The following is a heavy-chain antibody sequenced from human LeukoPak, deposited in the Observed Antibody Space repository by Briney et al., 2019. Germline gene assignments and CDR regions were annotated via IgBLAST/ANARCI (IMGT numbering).Heavy chain of an antibody. Sequence: SQTLSLTCAISGDSVSRNNIAWNWIRQSPSRGLEWLGRTYFESYGSKLYIEYAVSVKGRITINPDTSKNQFSLHLNSMTPEDAGVYYCARGTGWPLFDYWGQGTPVTVSS. CDR3: ARGTGWPLFDY. CDR1: GDSVSRNNIA. J-gene: IGHJ4*02. V-gene: IGHV6-1*01. CDR2: TYFESYGSKLYI. D-gene: IGHD6-19*01.